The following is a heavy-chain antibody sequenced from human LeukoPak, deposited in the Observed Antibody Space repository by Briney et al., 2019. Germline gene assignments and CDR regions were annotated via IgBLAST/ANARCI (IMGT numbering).Heavy chain of an antibody. V-gene: IGHV4-39*07. CDR2: TYYSGRT. J-gene: IGHJ4*02. CDR1: GGSISSSSYC. D-gene: IGHD3-22*01. Sequence: SETLSLTCIVSGGSISSSSYCWGWIRQSPGKGLEWIGKTYYSGRTYYNPSLKSRVTISVDTSKNQFSLKLTSVTAADTAVYYCARARFYDSSGYHSHYYFGYWGQGTLVTVSS. CDR3: ARARFYDSSGYHSHYYFGY.